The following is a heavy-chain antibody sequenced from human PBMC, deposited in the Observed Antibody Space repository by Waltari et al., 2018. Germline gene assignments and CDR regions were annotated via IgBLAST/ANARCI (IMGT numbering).Heavy chain of an antibody. D-gene: IGHD3-9*01. CDR1: GGSISSYY. V-gene: IGHV4-59*01. CDR3: ARSYFDWLPDY. J-gene: IGHJ4*02. CDR2: IYYSGST. Sequence: QVQLQESGPGLVKPSETLSLTCTVSGGSISSYYWSWIRQPPGKGLEWIGYIYYSGSTNYNPSLKSRVTISVDTSKNQFSLKLSSVTAADTAVYYCARSYFDWLPDYWGQGTLVTVSS.